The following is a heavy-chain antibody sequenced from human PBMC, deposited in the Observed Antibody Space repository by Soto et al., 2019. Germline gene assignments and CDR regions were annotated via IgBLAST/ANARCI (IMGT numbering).Heavy chain of an antibody. D-gene: IGHD5-18*01. CDR3: ARSGYSYGPNAQLY. CDR1: GGSISSGGYY. V-gene: IGHV4-31*03. Sequence: SGTLSLTRTVSGGSISSGGYYWSWIRQQQGKGLEWIGYIYYSGSTYYNPSLKSRVTISVDTSKNQFSLKLSSVTAADTAVYYCARSGYSYGPNAQLYWGQGTLVTVS. J-gene: IGHJ4*02. CDR2: IYYSGST.